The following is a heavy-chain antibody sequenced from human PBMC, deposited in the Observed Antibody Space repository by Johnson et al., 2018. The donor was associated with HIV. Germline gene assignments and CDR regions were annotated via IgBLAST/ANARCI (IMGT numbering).Heavy chain of an antibody. CDR3: ARERISGNSGAGALDI. J-gene: IGHJ3*02. CDR2: ISYDGSNK. CDR1: GFTFSSYA. V-gene: IGHV3-30*04. D-gene: IGHD4-23*01. Sequence: QVQLVESGGGVVQPGRSLRLSCAASGFTFSSYAMHWVRQAPGKGLEWVAVISYDGSNKYYADSVKGRFTISRDNAKNSLYLQMTRLRVEDTALYYCARERISGNSGAGALDIWGQGTMVTVSS.